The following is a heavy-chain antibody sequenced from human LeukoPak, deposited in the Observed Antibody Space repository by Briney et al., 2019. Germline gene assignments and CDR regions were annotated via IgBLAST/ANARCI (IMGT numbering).Heavy chain of an antibody. J-gene: IGHJ4*02. D-gene: IGHD4-17*01. V-gene: IGHV3-21*01. CDR1: GFTFSSYS. CDR2: ISSSSSYI. Sequence: GGSLRLSCAASGFTFSSYSMNWVRQAPGKGLEWVSSISSSSSYIYYADSVKGRFTISRDNAKNSLYLQMNSLRAEDTAVYYCARAGGGDYVQYYFDYWGQGTLVTVSS. CDR3: ARAGGGDYVQYYFDY.